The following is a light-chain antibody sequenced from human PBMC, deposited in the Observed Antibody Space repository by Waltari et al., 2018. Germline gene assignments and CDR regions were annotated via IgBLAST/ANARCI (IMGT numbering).Light chain of an antibody. CDR3: QQYYRSRT. Sequence: ATINCKSSQSVLYNSNGKNYLAWYQQKPGQPPKLLIYWASTRQSGVPDRFSGSGSGTDFTLTINSLQAEDVAVYYCQQYYRSRTFGQGTKVEIK. CDR1: QSVLYNSNGKNY. CDR2: WAS. V-gene: IGKV4-1*01. J-gene: IGKJ1*01.